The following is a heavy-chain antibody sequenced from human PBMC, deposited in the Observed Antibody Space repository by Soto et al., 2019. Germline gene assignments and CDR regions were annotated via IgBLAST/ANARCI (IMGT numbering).Heavy chain of an antibody. J-gene: IGHJ5*02. CDR3: AKDPRILNWFDP. CDR1: GFTFSSYA. V-gene: IGHV3-23*01. CDR2: ISGGGTST. Sequence: GGSLRLSCEASGFTFSSYAMSWVRQTPGKGLEWVSGISGGGTSTYYADSVKGRFTISRDNSKNTLYLQMSSLRAEDTAVYYCAKDPRILNWFDPWGKGTLVTVSS.